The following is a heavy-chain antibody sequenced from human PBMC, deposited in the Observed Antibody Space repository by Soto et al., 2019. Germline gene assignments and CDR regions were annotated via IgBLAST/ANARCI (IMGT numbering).Heavy chain of an antibody. Sequence: SLRLPCAVYGGTFSGYGRRWIRQAPGKGLEWVAVIWYDGSNKYYADSVKGRFTISRDNSKNTLFMQMTSLGAEDTVLYYCARDYGDARPDAFDIWGQGTMVTVSS. D-gene: IGHD4-17*01. CDR2: IWYDGSNK. CDR1: GGTFSGYG. J-gene: IGHJ3*02. V-gene: IGHV3-33*08. CDR3: ARDYGDARPDAFDI.